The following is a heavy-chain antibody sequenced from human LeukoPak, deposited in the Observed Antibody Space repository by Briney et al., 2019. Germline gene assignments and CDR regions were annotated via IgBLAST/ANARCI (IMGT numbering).Heavy chain of an antibody. Sequence: PGGSLRLSCAASGFTFSDSAMTWVRQAPGKGLEWVSLISASGVSTYYADSVKGRFTISRDNAKNSLYLQMNSLRAEDTAVYYCARDLELVISGLSAFDIWGQGTMVTVSS. CDR1: GFTFSDSA. CDR2: ISASGVST. J-gene: IGHJ3*02. V-gene: IGHV3-23*01. D-gene: IGHD3-22*01. CDR3: ARDLELVISGLSAFDI.